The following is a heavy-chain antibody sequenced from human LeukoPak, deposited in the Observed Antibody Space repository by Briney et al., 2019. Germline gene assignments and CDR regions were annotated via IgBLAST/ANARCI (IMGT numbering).Heavy chain of an antibody. CDR1: GYSINFGHL. J-gene: IGHJ5*02. Sequence: QTLSLTCDVSGYSINFGHLWGWIRQPPGKGLEWIASINHSGRTYYTPSLKSRVTISVDTLKNQFSLKVTSVTAEDTAMYFCARESSAVAHTMMRDWLDPWGQGTLVTVSS. V-gene: IGHV4-38-2*02. D-gene: IGHD3-22*01. CDR3: ARESSAVAHTMMRDWLDP. CDR2: INHSGRT.